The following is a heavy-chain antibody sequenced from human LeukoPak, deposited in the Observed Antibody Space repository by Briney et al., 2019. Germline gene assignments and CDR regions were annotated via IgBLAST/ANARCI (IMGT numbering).Heavy chain of an antibody. J-gene: IGHJ3*02. CDR2: ISWNSGSI. Sequence: PGGSLRLSCAASGFTFDDYAMHWVRQAPGKGLEWVSGISWNSGSIGYADSVKGRFTISRDNAKNSLYLQMNSLRAEDTAVYYCAKGYPPRGDDAFDIWGQGTMVTVSS. V-gene: IGHV3-9*01. CDR1: GFTFDDYA. CDR3: AKGYPPRGDDAFDI. D-gene: IGHD3-16*01.